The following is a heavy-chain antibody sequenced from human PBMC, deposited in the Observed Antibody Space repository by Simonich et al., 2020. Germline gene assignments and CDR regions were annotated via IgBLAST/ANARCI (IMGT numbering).Heavy chain of an antibody. CDR3: ARATRIAAAGYFDY. Sequence: QVQLLESGPGLVKPSETLSLTCAVSGYSISSGYYWGWIRQPPGKGLEWIGSIYHSGSTYYNPSLKSRVTISVDTSKNQFSLKLSSVTAADTAVYYCARATRIAAAGYFDYWGQGTLVTVSS. CDR2: IYHSGST. V-gene: IGHV4-38-2*01. J-gene: IGHJ4*02. D-gene: IGHD6-13*01. CDR1: GYSISSGYY.